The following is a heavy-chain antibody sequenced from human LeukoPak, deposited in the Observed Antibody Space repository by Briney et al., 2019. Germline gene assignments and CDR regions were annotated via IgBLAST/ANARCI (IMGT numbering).Heavy chain of an antibody. J-gene: IGHJ4*02. Sequence: GRSLRLSCAASGFTFSSYAMHWVRQAPGKGLEWVAVISYDGSNKYYADSVKGRFTISRDNSKNTLYLQMNSLRAEDTAVYYYARDPSYYDSSGYLNWGQGTLVTVSS. CDR2: ISYDGSNK. CDR3: ARDPSYYDSSGYLN. CDR1: GFTFSSYA. V-gene: IGHV3-30-3*01. D-gene: IGHD3-22*01.